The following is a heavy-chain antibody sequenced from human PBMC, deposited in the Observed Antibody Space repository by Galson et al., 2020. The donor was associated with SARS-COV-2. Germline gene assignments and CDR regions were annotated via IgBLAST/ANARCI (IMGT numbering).Heavy chain of an antibody. CDR3: ARDSHYDFWSGYLSMDV. V-gene: IGHV3-33*01. D-gene: IGHD3-3*01. Sequence: TGGSLRLSCAASGFTFSSYGMHWVRQAPGKGLEWAAAIWYDGRNKYYADSVQGRFTISRDNSKNTLYLQMNSLRAEDTAVYYCARDSHYDFWSGYLSMDVWGQGTTVTVSS. CDR1: GFTFSSYG. J-gene: IGHJ6*02. CDR2: IWYDGRNK.